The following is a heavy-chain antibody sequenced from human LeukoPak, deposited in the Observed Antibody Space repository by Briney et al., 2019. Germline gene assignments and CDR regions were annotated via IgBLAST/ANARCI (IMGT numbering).Heavy chain of an antibody. CDR1: GYSISSDKY. J-gene: IGHJ5*02. Sequence: SETLSLTCEVSGYSISSDKYWRWIRQPPGKGLEWLGTIYHTGSTFYNPSLKSRVSISVYTSKNQFSLRFTSVTAADTAVYYWARSHSGWQGHNNWFDPWGQGTLVTVSS. V-gene: IGHV4-38-2*01. CDR2: IYHTGST. CDR3: ARSHSGWQGHNNWFDP. D-gene: IGHD6-19*01.